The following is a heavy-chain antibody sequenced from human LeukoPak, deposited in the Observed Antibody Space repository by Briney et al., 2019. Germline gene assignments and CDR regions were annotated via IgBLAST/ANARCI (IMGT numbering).Heavy chain of an antibody. CDR1: GGSISSGDYY. CDR2: IYYSGST. D-gene: IGHD5-18*01. Sequence: KTSQTLSLTCTVSGGSISSGDYYWSWIRQPPGKGLEWIGYIYYSGSTYYNPSLKSRVTISVDTSKNQFSLKLSSVTAADTAVYYCARAEGYSYGLLWFDYWGQGTLVTVSS. J-gene: IGHJ4*02. CDR3: ARAEGYSYGLLWFDY. V-gene: IGHV4-30-4*01.